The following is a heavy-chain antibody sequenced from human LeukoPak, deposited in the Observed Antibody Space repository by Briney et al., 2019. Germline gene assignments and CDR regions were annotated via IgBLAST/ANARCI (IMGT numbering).Heavy chain of an antibody. Sequence: GGSLRLSCAASGFTFSSYWMHWVRQAPGKGLVWVSRIKSDGSTNYADFVKGRFTISRENAKNTVSLQMNSLRAEDTGVYYCARAPSEIGGYYPEYFRHWGQGTLVTVSS. CDR1: GFTFSSYW. D-gene: IGHD3-22*01. CDR3: ARAPSEIGGYYPEYFRH. V-gene: IGHV3-74*01. J-gene: IGHJ1*01. CDR2: IKSDGST.